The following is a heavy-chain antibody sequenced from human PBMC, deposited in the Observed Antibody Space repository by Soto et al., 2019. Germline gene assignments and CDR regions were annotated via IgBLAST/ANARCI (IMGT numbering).Heavy chain of an antibody. CDR1: GYTFTGYY. D-gene: IGHD1-20*01. CDR3: ARGGYNWNHEAHTRPDY. Sequence: ASVKVSCKASGYTFTGYYMHWVRQAPGQGLEWMGWINPNSGGTNYAQKFQGRVTMTRDTSISTAYMELSRLRSDDTAVYYCARGGYNWNHEAHTRPDYWGQGTLVTVSS. V-gene: IGHV1-2*02. CDR2: INPNSGGT. J-gene: IGHJ4*02.